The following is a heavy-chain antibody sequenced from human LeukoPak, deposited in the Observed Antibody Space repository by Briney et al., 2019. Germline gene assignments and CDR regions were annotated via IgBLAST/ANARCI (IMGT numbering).Heavy chain of an antibody. CDR1: GYTFTSYA. CDR3: ARDPSEQWLVRGQH. Sequence: ASVKVSCKASGYTFTSYAMNWVRQAPGQGLEWMGWINTNTGNPTYAQGFTGRFVFSLDTSVSTAYLQISSLKAEDTAVYYCARDPSEQWLVRGQHWGQGTLVTVSS. D-gene: IGHD6-19*01. CDR2: INTNTGNP. V-gene: IGHV7-4-1*02. J-gene: IGHJ1*01.